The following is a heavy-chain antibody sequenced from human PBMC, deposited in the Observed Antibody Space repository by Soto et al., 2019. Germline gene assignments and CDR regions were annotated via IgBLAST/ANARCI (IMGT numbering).Heavy chain of an antibody. CDR2: SSGSGGST. D-gene: IGHD3-3*01. V-gene: IGHV3-23*01. CDR1: GFTFSSYA. Sequence: GGSLRLSCAASGFTFSSYAMSWVRQAPGKGLEWVSASSGSGGSTYYAESVKGRFTISRDNSKNTLYLQMNSLRDEDTFVYYCAKCAGNLYDFWSGYYREQYYYDYWGQGTLVTVSS. J-gene: IGHJ4*02. CDR3: AKCAGNLYDFWSGYYREQYYYDY.